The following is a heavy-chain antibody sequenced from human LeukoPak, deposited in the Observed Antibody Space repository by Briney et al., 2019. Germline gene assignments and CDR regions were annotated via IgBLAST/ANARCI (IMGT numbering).Heavy chain of an antibody. Sequence: GGSLRLSCAASGFTFSSYWMSWVRQAPGKGLEWVANIKQDGSEKYYVDSVKGRFTISRDNTKNSLYLQMNNLRAEDTAVYYCARGSRYYDSSGYGDWGQGTLVTVSS. CDR2: IKQDGSEK. CDR1: GFTFSSYW. J-gene: IGHJ4*02. V-gene: IGHV3-7*01. CDR3: ARGSRYYDSSGYGD. D-gene: IGHD3-22*01.